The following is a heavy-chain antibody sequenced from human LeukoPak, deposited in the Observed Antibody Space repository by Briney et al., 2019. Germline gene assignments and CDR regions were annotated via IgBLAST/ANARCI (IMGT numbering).Heavy chain of an antibody. V-gene: IGHV4-39*07. D-gene: IGHD2-15*01. CDR3: AREFRGQRLPSGFDP. CDR1: GGSISSTSYY. CDR2: IYYSGST. Sequence: SETLSLTCTVSGGSISSTSYYWGWIRKPPGKGLEWIGSIYYSGSTYYNPSLKSRVTISVDTSKKQFSLKLNSVTAADTAVYYCAREFRGQRLPSGFDPWGQGTLVTVSS. J-gene: IGHJ5*02.